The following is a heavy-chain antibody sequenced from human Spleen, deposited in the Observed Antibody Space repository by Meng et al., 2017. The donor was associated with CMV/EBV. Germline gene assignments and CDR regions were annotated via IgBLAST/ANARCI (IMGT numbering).Heavy chain of an antibody. V-gene: IGHV3-30*02. J-gene: IGHJ6*02. CDR3: ASPFGALEDRHYYYGMDV. CDR2: IRYDGSNK. Sequence: GGSLRLSCAASGFTFRNYGTHWVRQAPGKGLEWVSFIRYDGSNKYNADFVKGRFTISRDNSKNRLYLQMNSLRAEDTAVYYCASPFGALEDRHYYYGMDVWGQGTTVTVSS. CDR1: GFTFRNYG. D-gene: IGHD3-3*01.